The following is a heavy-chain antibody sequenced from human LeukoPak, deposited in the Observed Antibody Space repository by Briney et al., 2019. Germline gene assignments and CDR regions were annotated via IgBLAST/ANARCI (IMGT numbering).Heavy chain of an antibody. CDR3: ARALSYCSSTSCYRGNAFDI. Sequence: PSQTLSLTCTVSGGSISSGGYYWSWIRQPPGKGLEWIGYIYHSGSTYYNPSLKSRVTISVDRSKNQFSLKLSSVTAADTAVYYCARALSYCSSTSCYRGNAFDIWGQGTMVTVSS. CDR1: GGSISSGGYY. CDR2: IYHSGST. J-gene: IGHJ3*02. D-gene: IGHD2-2*02. V-gene: IGHV4-30-2*01.